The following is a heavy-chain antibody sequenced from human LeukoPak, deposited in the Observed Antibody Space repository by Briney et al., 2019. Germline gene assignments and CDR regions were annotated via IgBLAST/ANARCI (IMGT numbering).Heavy chain of an antibody. V-gene: IGHV4-31*03. Sequence: KPSETLSLTCTVSGDSVTSAGYFWTWTRQHPGKGLEWIGYISNSGTTSYNPSLKSRVSISVDTSDNLFSLSLRSVTAADTAVYYCARDVVVTSSPDAFDIWGQGTVVTVSS. J-gene: IGHJ3*02. CDR1: GDSVTSAGYF. CDR3: ARDVVVTSSPDAFDI. D-gene: IGHD2-21*02. CDR2: ISNSGTT.